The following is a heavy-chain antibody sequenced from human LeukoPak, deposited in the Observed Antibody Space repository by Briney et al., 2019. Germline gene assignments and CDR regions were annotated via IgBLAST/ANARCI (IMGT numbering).Heavy chain of an antibody. J-gene: IGHJ5*02. D-gene: IGHD1-1*01. Sequence: PGRSLRLSCAASGCTFSSYGMHWVRQAPGKGLEWVAVIWYVGSNKYYADSVKGRFTISRDNSKNTLYLQMNRLRAEDTAVYCCARAYNWNEDNWFDPWGQGILVTVSS. V-gene: IGHV3-33*01. CDR2: IWYVGSNK. CDR3: ARAYNWNEDNWFDP. CDR1: GCTFSSYG.